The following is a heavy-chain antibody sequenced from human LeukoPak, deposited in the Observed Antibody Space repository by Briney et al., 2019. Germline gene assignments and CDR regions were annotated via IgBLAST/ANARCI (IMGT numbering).Heavy chain of an antibody. Sequence: GGSLRLSCAASGFTFSSYAMSWVRQAPGKGLEWVAVISYDGSNKYYADSVKGRFTISRDNSKNTLYLQMNSLRAEDTAVYYCAKDPYYYDSSGYYDYWGQGTLVTVSS. CDR3: AKDPYYYDSSGYYDY. D-gene: IGHD3-22*01. V-gene: IGHV3-30*18. J-gene: IGHJ4*02. CDR1: GFTFSSYA. CDR2: ISYDGSNK.